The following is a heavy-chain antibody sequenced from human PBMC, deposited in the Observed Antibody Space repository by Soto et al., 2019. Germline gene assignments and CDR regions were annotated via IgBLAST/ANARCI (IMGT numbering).Heavy chain of an antibody. CDR1: GYTFNTYG. CDR2: ISARNGDT. Sequence: ASVKVSCKASGYTFNTYGIIWVRQAPGQHLEWLGWISARNGDTSYAQGFQGRVTLTTDTSTTAYMELTTLRSNDTAVYFCARVQLFHNPAADFWGQGTLVTVSS. V-gene: IGHV1-18*04. D-gene: IGHD3-10*01. J-gene: IGHJ4*02. CDR3: ARVQLFHNPAADF.